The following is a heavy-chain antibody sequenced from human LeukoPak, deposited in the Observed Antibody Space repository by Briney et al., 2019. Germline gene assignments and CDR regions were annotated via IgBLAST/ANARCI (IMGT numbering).Heavy chain of an antibody. D-gene: IGHD3-22*01. CDR1: GGSIRNYY. Sequence: SETLSLTCTVSGGSIRNYYWTWIRQPPGKGLEWIGSIHYSGNANYNPSLKSRVTISVDTSKNQFSLKLSSVTAADTAVYYCARMLRYYYDSSGYYVDYWGQGTLVTVSS. V-gene: IGHV4-59*12. CDR2: IHYSGNA. J-gene: IGHJ4*02. CDR3: ARMLRYYYDSSGYYVDY.